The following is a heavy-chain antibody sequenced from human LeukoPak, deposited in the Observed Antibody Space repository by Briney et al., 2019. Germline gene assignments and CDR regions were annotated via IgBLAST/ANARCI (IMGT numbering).Heavy chain of an antibody. CDR1: GITVSDNY. Sequence: PGGSLRLSCAASGITVSDNYMSWVRQAPGKGLEWVANIKQDGSEKYYVDSVKGRFTISRDNAKNSLYLQMNSLRAEDTAVYYCARATGGRGVIPYYFDYWGQGTLVTVSS. CDR3: ARATGGRGVIPYYFDY. CDR2: IKQDGSEK. V-gene: IGHV3-7*01. D-gene: IGHD3-10*01. J-gene: IGHJ4*02.